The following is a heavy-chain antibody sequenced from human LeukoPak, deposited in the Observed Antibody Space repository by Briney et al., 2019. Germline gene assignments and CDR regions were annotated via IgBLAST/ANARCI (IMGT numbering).Heavy chain of an antibody. D-gene: IGHD6-13*01. J-gene: IGHJ6*02. Sequence: SQTLSLTCTVSGGSISSGDYYWSWIRQPPGKGLEWIGYIYYSGSTYYNPSLKSRVTISVDTSKNQFSLKLSSVTAADTAVYYCARDLIAAGGYRVWGQGTTVTVSS. CDR2: IYYSGST. V-gene: IGHV4-30-4*01. CDR3: ARDLIAAGGYRV. CDR1: GGSISSGDYY.